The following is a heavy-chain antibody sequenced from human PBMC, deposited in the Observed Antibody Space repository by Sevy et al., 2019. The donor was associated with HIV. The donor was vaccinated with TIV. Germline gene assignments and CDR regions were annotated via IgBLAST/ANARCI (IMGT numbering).Heavy chain of an antibody. J-gene: IGHJ6*02. CDR2: MNPNSGNT. D-gene: IGHD2-2*01. CDR3: ARYCSSTSCHHYYYYGMDV. V-gene: IGHV1-8*01. Sequence: VSVKVSCKASGYTFTSYDINWVRQATGQGLEWMGWMNPNSGNTGYAQKFQGRVTMTRNTSISTAYMELSSLRSEDTAVYYCARYCSSTSCHHYYYYGMDVWGQGTTVTVSS. CDR1: GYTFTSYD.